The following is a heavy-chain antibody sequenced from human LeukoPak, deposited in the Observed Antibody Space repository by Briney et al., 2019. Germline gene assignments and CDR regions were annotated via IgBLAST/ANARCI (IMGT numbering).Heavy chain of an antibody. J-gene: IGHJ4*02. CDR1: GLTFSSYA. Sequence: PWGSLTLSCAASGLTFSSYAMNWVRQAPGKGLEWVAGISSGDRTFHAQSVKGRFTISRDKSKDTLYLQMNSLRAEDTAVYYYAKDATASPYFHWFDNWGQRTQVIVSS. CDR3: AKDATASPYFHWFDN. D-gene: IGHD3-9*01. CDR2: ISSGDRT. V-gene: IGHV3-23*01.